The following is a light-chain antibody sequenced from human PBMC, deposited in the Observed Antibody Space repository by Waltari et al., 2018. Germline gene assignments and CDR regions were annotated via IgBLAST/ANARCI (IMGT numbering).Light chain of an antibody. Sequence: ENVLTQSPGTLSLSPGERATLPCRASQSVSSNYLVWYQQIPGQAPRLLIYVTSSRATGIPDRFSGSGSGTDFTLTISRLEPEDFAVYYCQQYGNSVWTFGQGTKVEIK. CDR1: QSVSSNY. CDR3: QQYGNSVWT. CDR2: VTS. V-gene: IGKV3-20*01. J-gene: IGKJ1*01.